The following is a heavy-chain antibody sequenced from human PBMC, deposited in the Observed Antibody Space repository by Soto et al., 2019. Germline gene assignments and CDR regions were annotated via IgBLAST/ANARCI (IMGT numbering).Heavy chain of an antibody. CDR1: GDSITSNH. Sequence: LSLTCAVSGDSITSNHWNWIRQPPGRGLEWIGYIYNSGTTKYNPSLKSRVIISVDTSKNQLSLKLSSVTAADTAVYYCARVSMSTVSWGFDPWGQGPLVTVSS. V-gene: IGHV4-59*01. J-gene: IGHJ5*02. CDR3: ARVSMSTVSWGFDP. D-gene: IGHD4-4*01. CDR2: IYNSGTT.